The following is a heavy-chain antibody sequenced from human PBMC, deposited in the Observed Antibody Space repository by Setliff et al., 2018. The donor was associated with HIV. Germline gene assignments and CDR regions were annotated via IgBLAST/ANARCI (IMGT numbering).Heavy chain of an antibody. D-gene: IGHD5-12*01. CDR2: INPSRGDT. Sequence: ASVKVSCKTSGYTFTASNVHWVRQAPGQGLEWMGWINPSRGDTNYAQKFQGRVTMTRDTSIRTAYMELSRLQSDDTAVYFCARDLDSGYNAQDYFAYWGQGTTVTVSS. J-gene: IGHJ4*02. CDR3: ARDLDSGYNAQDYFAY. CDR1: GYTFTASN. V-gene: IGHV1-2*02.